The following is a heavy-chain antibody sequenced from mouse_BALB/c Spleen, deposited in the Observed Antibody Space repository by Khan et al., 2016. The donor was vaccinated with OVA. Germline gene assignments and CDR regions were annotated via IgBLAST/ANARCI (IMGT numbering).Heavy chain of an antibody. CDR3: ARSTYRYAFAY. CDR2: MIYTGYT. J-gene: IGHJ3*01. V-gene: IGHV3-8*02. D-gene: IGHD2-14*01. Sequence: EVQLQESGPSLVKPSQTLSLTCSVTGDSITSGYWSWIRKFPGNKLEYMGYMIYTGYTDYNTSLKSRIAITRHTSKNQHYLQLKSGTAEDTATYYCARSTYRYAFAYWGQGTLVTVAA. CDR1: GDSITSGY.